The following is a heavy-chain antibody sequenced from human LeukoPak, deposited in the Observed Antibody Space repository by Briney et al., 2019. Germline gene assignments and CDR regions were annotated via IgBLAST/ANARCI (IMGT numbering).Heavy chain of an antibody. CDR2: IYHSGST. V-gene: IGHV4-38-2*01. CDR3: ARAIYSYGYFDQ. Sequence: SETLSLTCADSDYSISSGVYWGWIRQPPGKGLEWIGSIYHSGSTYYNPSLKSRVTISVDTSKNQFSLKLSSVTAADTAVYYCARAIYSYGYFDQWGQGTLVTVSS. D-gene: IGHD5-18*01. CDR1: DYSISSGVY. J-gene: IGHJ4*02.